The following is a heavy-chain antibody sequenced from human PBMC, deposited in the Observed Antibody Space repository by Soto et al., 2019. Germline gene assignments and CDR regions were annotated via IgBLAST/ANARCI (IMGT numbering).Heavy chain of an antibody. CDR2: TRNKANSYTT. Sequence: GGSLRLSCAASGFTFSDHYMDWVRQAPGKGLEWVGRTRNKANSYTTEYAAYVKGRFTISRDDSKNSLYLQMNSLKTEDTAVYYCARARLAIFGVVTDYWGQGTLVTVSS. D-gene: IGHD3-3*01. J-gene: IGHJ4*02. V-gene: IGHV3-72*01. CDR1: GFTFSDHY. CDR3: ARARLAIFGVVTDY.